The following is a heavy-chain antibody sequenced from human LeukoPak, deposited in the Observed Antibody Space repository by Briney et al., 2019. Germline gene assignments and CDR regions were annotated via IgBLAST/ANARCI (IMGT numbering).Heavy chain of an antibody. V-gene: IGHV3-23*01. Sequence: PGGSLRLSCAASGFTFSSHAMSWVRQAPGKGLGWVSAISDSGDSTYYADSVKGRFTISRDNSKNTLYLQMSSPRAEDTAVYYCAKYAVVGTPFFDYWGQGTLVTISS. CDR2: ISDSGDST. CDR1: GFTFSSHA. CDR3: AKYAVVGTPFFDY. D-gene: IGHD2-15*01. J-gene: IGHJ4*02.